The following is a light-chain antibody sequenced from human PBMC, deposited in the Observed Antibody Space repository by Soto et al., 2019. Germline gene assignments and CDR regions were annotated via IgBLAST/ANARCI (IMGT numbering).Light chain of an antibody. CDR1: QSVNSN. CDR3: QQYNNWPRT. J-gene: IGKJ1*01. Sequence: EIVMTQSPATLSVSPGERATLSCRASQSVNSNLAWYQQKPGQAPRPLIYGASIRATGIPARFSGSGSVTEFTLTISSLQSEDSAVYFCQQYNNWPRTFGQGTKVDIK. V-gene: IGKV3-15*01. CDR2: GAS.